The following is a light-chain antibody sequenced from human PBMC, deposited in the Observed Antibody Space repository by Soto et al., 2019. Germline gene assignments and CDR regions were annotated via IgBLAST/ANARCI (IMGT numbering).Light chain of an antibody. J-gene: IGKJ5*01. CDR2: AAS. Sequence: DIPLTQSPSFLSASVGDRVTITCRASQGISSYLAWYQQKPGKAPKFLIYAASTLRGGVPSRFSGSGSGTEFTLTISSLQPEDFATYYCQGLNDYPITFGQGTRPEIK. V-gene: IGKV1-9*01. CDR3: QGLNDYPIT. CDR1: QGISSY.